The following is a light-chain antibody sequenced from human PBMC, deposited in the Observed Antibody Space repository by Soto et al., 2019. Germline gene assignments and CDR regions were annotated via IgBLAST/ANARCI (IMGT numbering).Light chain of an antibody. V-gene: IGKV4-1*01. CDR2: WAS. Sequence: IVMTQSPDSLAVSLGERATINCKSSHSVLHDSNNYVAWYQQKPGQPPKVLIYWASTREPGVPERFRGSESGTDFTLTISSLQAEDVAVYYCQQYYSSPLAFGGGTKVEVK. CDR1: HSVLHDSNNY. CDR3: QQYYSSPLA. J-gene: IGKJ4*01.